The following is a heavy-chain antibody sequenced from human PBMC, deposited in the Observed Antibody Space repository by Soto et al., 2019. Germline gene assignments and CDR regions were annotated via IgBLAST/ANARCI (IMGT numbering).Heavy chain of an antibody. CDR1: GFTFSMFS. CDR3: VHPRSTVQIPPT. CDR2: ISSNGAST. V-gene: IGHV3-64D*06. D-gene: IGHD4-17*01. J-gene: IGHJ5*02. Sequence: PGGSLRLSCSGSGFTFSMFSLHWVREAPGKGLEYVSGISSNGASTYYADSVNGRFTISRDNSKNTLYLQMSRLRAVDTAAYYCVHPRSTVQIPPTWGQGTLVTVSS.